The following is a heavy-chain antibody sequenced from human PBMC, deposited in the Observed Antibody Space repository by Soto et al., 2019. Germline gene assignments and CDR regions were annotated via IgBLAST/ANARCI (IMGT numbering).Heavy chain of an antibody. J-gene: IGHJ6*02. CDR2: IRGSGGST. CDR3: AKDPFGGYSYGYAYYYYGMVV. D-gene: IGHD5-18*01. V-gene: IGHV3-23*01. CDR1: GFTFSSYA. Sequence: GGSLRLSCAASGFTFSSYAMSWVRQAPGKGLEWVSAIRGSGGSTYYADSVKGRFTISRDNSKNTLYLQMNSLRAEDTAVYYCAKDPFGGYSYGYAYYYYGMVVWGQGTMVTVSS.